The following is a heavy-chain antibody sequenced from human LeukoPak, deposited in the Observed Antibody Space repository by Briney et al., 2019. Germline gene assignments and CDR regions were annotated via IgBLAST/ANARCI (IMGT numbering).Heavy chain of an antibody. V-gene: IGHV1-46*01. J-gene: IGHJ4*02. D-gene: IGHD6-6*01. Sequence: ASVKVSCKASGYTFPSYFKHWVRQAPGQGLEWMGIVNPTGGSTTYAQKFQGRVTMTRDTSTSTVHMELSSLRSDDTAVYYCARTAARRFDYWGQGTLVTVSS. CDR1: GYTFPSYF. CDR3: ARTAARRFDY. CDR2: VNPTGGST.